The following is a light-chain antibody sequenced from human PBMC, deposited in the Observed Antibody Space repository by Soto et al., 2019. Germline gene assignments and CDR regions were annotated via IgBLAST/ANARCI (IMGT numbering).Light chain of an antibody. V-gene: IGLV1-40*01. Sequence: QSVLTQPPTVSGAPVQRVSISCPGSSTNIGAGYGVHWYPQRLHTAPKLLIVGNTIRPSALPARFSASTSGTSASLAITGLQAEDEGDYYCLSYDSTLTARDGFGTGTKV. CDR3: LSYDSTLTARDG. J-gene: IGLJ1*01. CDR1: STNIGAGYG. CDR2: GNT.